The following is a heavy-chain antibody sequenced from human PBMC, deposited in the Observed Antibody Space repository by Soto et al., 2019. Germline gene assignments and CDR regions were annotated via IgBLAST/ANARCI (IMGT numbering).Heavy chain of an antibody. CDR2: INPKSGGT. J-gene: IGHJ6*02. Sequence: ASVKVSCKASGYSFTDYHIHWVRQAPGQGLEWLGRINPKSGGTSTAQKFQGWVTMTTDTSISTASMELTRLTSDDTAIYYCARGDSTDCSNGVCSFFYNLDMDVGGQGTTVTVSS. CDR1: GYSFTDYH. V-gene: IGHV1-2*04. CDR3: ARGDSTDCSNGVCSFFYNLDMDV. D-gene: IGHD2-8*01.